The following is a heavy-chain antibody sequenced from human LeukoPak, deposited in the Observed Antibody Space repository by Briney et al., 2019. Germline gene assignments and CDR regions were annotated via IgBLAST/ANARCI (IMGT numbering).Heavy chain of an antibody. CDR1: GGTFSSYA. CDR3: ASNPPRTGDFNY. Sequence: GASVKVSCKASGGTFSSYAISWVRQAPGQGLEWMGWMSPNNGNTGYAQKFQGRVTMTRDTSINTAYMELSSLRSEDTAVYYCASNPPRTGDFNYWGQGALVTVSS. V-gene: IGHV1-8*02. D-gene: IGHD7-27*01. CDR2: MSPNNGNT. J-gene: IGHJ4*02.